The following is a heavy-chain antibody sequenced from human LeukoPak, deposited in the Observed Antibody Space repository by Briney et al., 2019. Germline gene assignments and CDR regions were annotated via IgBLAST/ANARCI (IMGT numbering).Heavy chain of an antibody. J-gene: IGHJ5*02. V-gene: IGHV4-61*02. Sequence: SETLSLTCTVSGGSISSGSYYWSWIRQPAGKGLEWIGRIYTSGSTNYNPSLKSRVTISVDTSKNQFSLKLSSVTAADTAVYYCARAKQLVLRDWFDPWGQGTLVTVSS. D-gene: IGHD6-13*01. CDR1: GGSISSGSYY. CDR2: IYTSGST. CDR3: ARAKQLVLRDWFDP.